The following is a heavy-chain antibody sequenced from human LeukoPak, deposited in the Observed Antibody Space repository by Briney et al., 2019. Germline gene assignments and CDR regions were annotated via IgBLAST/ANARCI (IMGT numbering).Heavy chain of an antibody. CDR3: ARERGSSDYYDSSGYHPFDY. CDR2: IFHTGST. V-gene: IGHV4-30-2*01. D-gene: IGHD3-22*01. CDR1: GDSISSGGYS. Sequence: SETLSLTCVVSGDSISSGGYSWSWIRQPPGKGLEWIGYIFHTGSTFYNPSLKSRVTISVDNSKNQFSLRLSSVTAADTAVYYCARERGSSDYYDSSGYHPFDYWGQGTLVTVSS. J-gene: IGHJ4*02.